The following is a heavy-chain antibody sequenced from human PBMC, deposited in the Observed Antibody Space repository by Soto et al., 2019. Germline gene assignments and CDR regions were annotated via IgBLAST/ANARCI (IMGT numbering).Heavy chain of an antibody. CDR1: GDTVSTNTAA. CDR3: ARDWGYDPDPTYYYGMDV. V-gene: IGHV6-1*01. D-gene: IGHD5-12*01. Sequence: SQTLSLTCAISGDTVSTNTAAWNWIRQSLSRGLEWLGRIYYKSRWYNDYSESLKSRIAIIPDTSRNQFSLQLNSVIPEDTAVYYCARDWGYDPDPTYYYGMDVWGQGAKVTVSS. J-gene: IGHJ6*02. CDR2: IYYKSRWYN.